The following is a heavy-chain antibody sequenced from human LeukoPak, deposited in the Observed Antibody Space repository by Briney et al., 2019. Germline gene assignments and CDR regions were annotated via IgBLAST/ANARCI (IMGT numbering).Heavy chain of an antibody. CDR3: ARTTSMTASGYDY. D-gene: IGHD4-17*01. CDR2: VNPNNGDS. Sequence: ASVRVSCKASGYTFTNYHINWVRQASGQGLEWMGWVNPNNGDSGYAQNLQGRVTITTDTSISTAYMELRILRSDDTAVYFCARTTSMTASGYDYWGQGTRVTVSS. V-gene: IGHV1-8*03. J-gene: IGHJ4*02. CDR1: GYTFTNYH.